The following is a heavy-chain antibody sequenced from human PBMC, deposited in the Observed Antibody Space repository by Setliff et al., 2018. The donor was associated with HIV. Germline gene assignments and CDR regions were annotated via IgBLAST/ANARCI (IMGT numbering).Heavy chain of an antibody. CDR3: ARDAVRSKDWFDP. J-gene: IGHJ5*02. D-gene: IGHD4-17*01. CDR2: IYYSGST. V-gene: IGHV4-39*02. Sequence: LSLTCTVSGGSISSTVYYWGWIRQPPGKGLEWIGSIYYSGSTYCNPSLESRITISMDASKNQFSLKLRSVAAADTAMYYCARDAVRSKDWFDPWGPGILVTVSS. CDR1: GGSISSTVYY.